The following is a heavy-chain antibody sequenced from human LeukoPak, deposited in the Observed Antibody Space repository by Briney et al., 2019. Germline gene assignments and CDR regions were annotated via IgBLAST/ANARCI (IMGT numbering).Heavy chain of an antibody. Sequence: GGSLRLSCAASGFIFSNYGMNWVRQAPGKRLEWVSYISSSSDSIYYADSVKGRFTISRDNAENSLYLQMNSLRDEDTAVYYCARAMRSGYDYWGQGTLVSDSS. J-gene: IGHJ4*02. CDR2: ISSSSDSI. CDR1: GFIFSNYG. D-gene: IGHD5-12*01. V-gene: IGHV3-48*02. CDR3: ARAMRSGYDY.